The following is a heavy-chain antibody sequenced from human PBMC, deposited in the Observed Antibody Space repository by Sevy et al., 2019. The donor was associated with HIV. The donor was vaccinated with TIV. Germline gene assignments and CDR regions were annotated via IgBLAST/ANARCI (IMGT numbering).Heavy chain of an antibody. CDR2: INHSGST. J-gene: IGHJ6*02. D-gene: IGHD1-26*01. CDR1: GGSFSGYY. CDR3: ARTLPLIISGSCQRGSYYGMDV. Sequence: SETLSLTCAVYGGSFSGYYWSWIRQPPGKGLEWIGEINHSGSTNYNPSLKSRVTISVDTSKNQFSLKLSSVTAADTAVYYCARTLPLIISGSCQRGSYYGMDVWGQGTTVTVSS. V-gene: IGHV4-34*01.